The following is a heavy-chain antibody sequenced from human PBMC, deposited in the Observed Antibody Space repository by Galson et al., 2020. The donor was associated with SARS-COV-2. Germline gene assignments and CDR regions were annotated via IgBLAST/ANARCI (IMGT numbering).Heavy chain of an antibody. J-gene: IGHJ6*02. D-gene: IGHD2-2*01. Sequence: SETLSLTCSVSGGSISSTSHFWAWIRQPPGKGLEWIGTIYYSGSTYYSPSLKSRVTTSLDASQRQISLKLTSVIAEDTAVYYCARGLEYASARRGHYHYGLDVWGQGTTVIVSS. CDR2: IYYSGST. CDR1: GGSISSTSHF. CDR3: ARGLEYASARRGHYHYGLDV. V-gene: IGHV4-39*07.